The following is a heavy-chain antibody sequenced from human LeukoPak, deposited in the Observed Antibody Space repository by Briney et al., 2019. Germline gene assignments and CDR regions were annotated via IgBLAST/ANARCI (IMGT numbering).Heavy chain of an antibody. J-gene: IGHJ4*02. Sequence: SETLSLTCIVSGGSISSCSYYWGWIRQPPGKGLEWIGSIYYSGSTYYNPSLKSRVTISVDTSKNQFSLKLSSVTAADTAVYYCARGAIVVVPAAHRPFDYWGQGTLVTVSS. V-gene: IGHV4-39*01. CDR1: GGSISSCSYY. D-gene: IGHD2-2*01. CDR3: ARGAIVVVPAAHRPFDY. CDR2: IYYSGST.